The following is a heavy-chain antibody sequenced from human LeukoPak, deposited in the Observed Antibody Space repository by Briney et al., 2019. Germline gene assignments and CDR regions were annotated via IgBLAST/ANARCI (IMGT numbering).Heavy chain of an antibody. CDR3: ARGEYGSGSYHIDY. Sequence: PGGSLRLSCAASGFTFSSYWMSWVRQAPGKGLEWVSFISGSSVYIYYADSVKGRFTISRDNAKNSLYLQMNSLRAEDTAVYYCARGEYGSGSYHIDYWGQGTLVTVSS. D-gene: IGHD3-10*01. J-gene: IGHJ4*02. V-gene: IGHV3-21*01. CDR2: ISGSSVYI. CDR1: GFTFSSYW.